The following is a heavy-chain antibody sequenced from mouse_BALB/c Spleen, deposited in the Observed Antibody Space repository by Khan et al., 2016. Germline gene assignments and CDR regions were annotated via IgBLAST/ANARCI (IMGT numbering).Heavy chain of an antibody. CDR3: ARRGNAGYFDY. CDR1: GYTFTSYW. CDR2: INPSTGYT. V-gene: IGHV1-7*01. Sequence: QVRLQQSGAELAKPGASVKMSCKASGYTFTSYWMHWVKQRPGQGLEWIGYINPSTGYTEHNQKFKDKATLTADKSSSTAYMQLSSLTSEDSAVYYCARRGNAGYFDYWGQGTTLTVSS. J-gene: IGHJ2*01.